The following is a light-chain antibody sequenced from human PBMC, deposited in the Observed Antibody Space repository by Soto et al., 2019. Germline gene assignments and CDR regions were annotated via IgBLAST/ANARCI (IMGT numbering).Light chain of an antibody. Sequence: QSVLTQPPSAAWSPGQSATISCTGTSSDVGGYNYVSWYQQHPGKAPKLVIFEVNKRHSGVPDRFSGPKSGNTASLTVSGLQTEDEADYYCNSYAGSNSFVFGTGTKGT. CDR3: NSYAGSNSFV. CDR2: EVN. CDR1: SSDVGGYNY. V-gene: IGLV2-8*01. J-gene: IGLJ1*01.